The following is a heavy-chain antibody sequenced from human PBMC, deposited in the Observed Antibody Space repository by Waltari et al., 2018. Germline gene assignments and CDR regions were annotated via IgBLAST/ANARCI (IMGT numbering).Heavy chain of an antibody. CDR2: IYYSGST. CDR1: GGSISSYY. D-gene: IGHD3-22*01. V-gene: IGHV4-59*01. CDR3: ARGGTYYYESSGYYTGGTQLDY. Sequence: QVQLQESGPGLVKPSETLSLTCTVSGGSISSYYWSWIRQPPGKGLEWIGYIYYSGSTNYNPSLKSRVTISVDTSKNQFSLKLRAVTAADTAVYNGARGGTYYYESSGYYTGGTQLDYWGQGTLVTVSS. J-gene: IGHJ4*02.